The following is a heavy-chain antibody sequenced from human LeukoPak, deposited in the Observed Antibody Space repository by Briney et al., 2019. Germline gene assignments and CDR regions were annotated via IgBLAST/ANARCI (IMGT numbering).Heavy chain of an antibody. J-gene: IGHJ4*02. D-gene: IGHD5-24*01. V-gene: IGHV1-2*02. CDR2: INPNSGDT. CDR3: VRDTSRDDYNFFDY. CDR1: GYTFTGYY. Sequence: ASVKVSCKASGYTFTGYYMSWVRQALGQGLEWMGWINPNSGDTNYAQKFQGRVTMTRDTSISTAYMELSSLRSDDTAVYYCVRDTSRDDYNFFDYWGQGTQVTVSS.